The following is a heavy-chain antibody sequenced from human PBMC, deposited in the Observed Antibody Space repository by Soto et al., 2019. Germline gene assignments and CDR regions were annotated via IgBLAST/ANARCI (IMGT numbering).Heavy chain of an antibody. Sequence: QVQLVESGGGVVQPGRSLRLSCAASGFSLSTYGMYCVRQAPGKGLEWVAVMWHDGSNKDYADSVKGRISISRDNSKNTVYLKMISLRPKNMAFYYGARVLQWVVYGASDLRGKRTMVTVSS. CDR2: MWHDGSNK. CDR3: ARVLQWVVYGASDL. D-gene: IGHD6-19*01. CDR1: GFSLSTYG. J-gene: IGHJ3*01. V-gene: IGHV3-33*01.